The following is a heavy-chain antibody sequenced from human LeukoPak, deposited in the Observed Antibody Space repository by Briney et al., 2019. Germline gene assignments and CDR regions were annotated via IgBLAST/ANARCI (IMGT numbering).Heavy chain of an antibody. CDR3: ARLGGGSYAFDI. J-gene: IGHJ3*02. CDR2: IYPGNSDT. CDR1: GYSFSSYW. V-gene: IGHV5-51*01. D-gene: IGHD3-16*01. Sequence: GESLKISCTGSGYSFSSYWIGWVRQMPGKGLECMGIIYPGNSDTRYSPSLQGQVTISADRSISTAYLQWSSLKASDTAMYHCARLGGGSYAFDIWGQGTMVTVSS.